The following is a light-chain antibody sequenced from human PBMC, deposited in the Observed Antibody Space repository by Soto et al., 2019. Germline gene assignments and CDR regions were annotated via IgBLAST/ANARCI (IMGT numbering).Light chain of an antibody. CDR2: DVN. Sequence: QSALTQPASVSGSPGQSITISCTGTSSDVGGYDYVSWYQQHPGKVPKLMIYDVNNRPSGVFNRFSGSKSGNTASLTISGLLAEDEADYYCSSYTSSNTEVFGTGTKVTVL. V-gene: IGLV2-14*01. CDR1: SSDVGGYDY. J-gene: IGLJ2*01. CDR3: SSYTSSNTEV.